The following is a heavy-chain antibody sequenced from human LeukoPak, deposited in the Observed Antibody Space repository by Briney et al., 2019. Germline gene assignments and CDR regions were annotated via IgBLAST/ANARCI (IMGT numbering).Heavy chain of an antibody. D-gene: IGHD5-18*01. Sequence: PGGSLRLSCAASGFTFSSYWMAWVRQAPGKGLEWVANVKQDESERYYVESVKGRLTISRDNAKNSLYLQMNSLRAEDTAVYYCARVPVDTTMVSHIDYWGQGTLVTVSS. CDR3: ARVPVDTTMVSHIDY. V-gene: IGHV3-7*01. CDR1: GFTFSSYW. J-gene: IGHJ4*02. CDR2: VKQDESER.